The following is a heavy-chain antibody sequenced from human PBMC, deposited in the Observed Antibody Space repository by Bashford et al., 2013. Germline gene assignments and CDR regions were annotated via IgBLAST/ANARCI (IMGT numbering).Heavy chain of an antibody. Sequence: SVKVSCKASGYTFSDYYLHWVRQAPGQGLEWMGRIITLLDIPHYAQKFQGRVTITADKSTSTVYMELSSLRSEDTAVYYCVGGIAVGTYDMDVWGQGTTVTVSS. CDR1: GYTFSDYY. J-gene: IGHJ6*03. V-gene: IGHV1-69*02. CDR3: VGGIAVGTYDMDV. CDR2: IITLLDIP. D-gene: IGHD6-19*01.